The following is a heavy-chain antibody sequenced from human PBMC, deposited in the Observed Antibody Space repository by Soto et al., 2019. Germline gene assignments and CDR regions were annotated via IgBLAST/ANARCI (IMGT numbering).Heavy chain of an antibody. V-gene: IGHV4-31*03. CDR2: IYYSGST. Sequence: QVQLQESGPGLVKPSHTLPLTSPLPRPPLRRRPYYWRWLRPHPGKGLEWIGYIYYSGSTYYNPSLKSRVTISVDTSKNQFSLKLSSVTAADTAIYYCARSVFPWGQGTLVTVSS. CDR1: RPPLRRRPYY. J-gene: IGHJ5*02. CDR3: ARSVFP.